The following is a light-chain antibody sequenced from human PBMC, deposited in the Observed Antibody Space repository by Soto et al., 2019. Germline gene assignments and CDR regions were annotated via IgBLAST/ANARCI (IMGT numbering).Light chain of an antibody. V-gene: IGKV3-20*01. CDR2: GAS. CDR3: QQYGSSPWT. J-gene: IGKJ1*01. CDR1: QSVSSSY. Sequence: EIVLTQSPGTLSLSPGERVTLSCRASQSVSSSYLAWYQQKPGQAPRPLIYGASSRAIRIPDRFSGSGSGTDFTLTISRLEPEDFAVYYCQQYGSSPWTFGQGTKVEIK.